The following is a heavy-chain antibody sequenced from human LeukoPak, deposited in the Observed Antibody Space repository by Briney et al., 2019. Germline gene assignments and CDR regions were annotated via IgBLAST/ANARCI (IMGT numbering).Heavy chain of an antibody. CDR3: ANDIVVVPAANFDY. D-gene: IGHD2-2*01. J-gene: IGHJ4*02. V-gene: IGHV3-74*01. Sequence: PGGSLRLSCAASGFTFSTYWMHWVRQAPGKGLVWVSRINTDESGTSYADSVKGRFTISRDNSKNTLYLQMNSLRAEDTAVYYCANDIVVVPAANFDYWGQGTLVTVSS. CDR1: GFTFSTYW. CDR2: INTDESGT.